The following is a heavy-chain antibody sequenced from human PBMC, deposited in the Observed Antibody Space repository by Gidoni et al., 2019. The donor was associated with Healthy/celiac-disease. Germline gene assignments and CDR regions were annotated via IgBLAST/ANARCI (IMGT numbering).Heavy chain of an antibody. CDR2: INPSGGRT. V-gene: IGHV1-46*01. CDR1: GYTFTSYY. D-gene: IGHD2-2*01. Sequence: QVQLVQSGAEAKTPGASVKVSCKASGYTFTSYYMHWVRQAPGQGLEWMGIINPSGGRTSYTQKFQGRVTMTRDTSTSTVYMELSSLRSEDTAVYYCARVSPDIVVVPAASKHYYYYYMDVWGKGTTVTVSS. J-gene: IGHJ6*03. CDR3: ARVSPDIVVVPAASKHYYYYYMDV.